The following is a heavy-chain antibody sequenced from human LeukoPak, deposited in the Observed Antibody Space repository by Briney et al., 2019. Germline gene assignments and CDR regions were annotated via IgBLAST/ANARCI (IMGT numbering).Heavy chain of an antibody. CDR3: AKATPILGAAAYYFDY. D-gene: IGHD1-26*01. J-gene: IGHJ4*02. V-gene: IGHV3-23*01. Sequence: GRSLRLSCAVSGFTSTTYAMSWVRQAPGKELEWVSTLSPSGVRTYYTDSVKGRFTIPRDNSKNTLYLQMNSLRAEDMAVYYCAKATPILGAAAYYFDYWGQGTLVTVSS. CDR2: LSPSGVRT. CDR1: GFTSTTYA.